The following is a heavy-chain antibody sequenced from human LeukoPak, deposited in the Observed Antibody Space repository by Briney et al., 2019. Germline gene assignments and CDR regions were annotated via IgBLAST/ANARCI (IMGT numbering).Heavy chain of an antibody. J-gene: IGHJ4*02. CDR3: TSELRDSRFDFDH. CDR2: ISYDGSER. CDR1: GFTFSNYA. D-gene: IGHD3-22*01. V-gene: IGHV3-30*04. Sequence: GGSLRLSCAASGFTFSNYAMHWVRQAPGQGLEWVAFISYDGSERYYADSAKGRFTISRDNSENTLYLQMNSLRAEDTALYYCTSELRDSRFDFDHWRQAALVTVSS.